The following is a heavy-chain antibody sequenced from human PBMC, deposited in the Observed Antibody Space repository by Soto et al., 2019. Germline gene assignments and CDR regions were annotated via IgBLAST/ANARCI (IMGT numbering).Heavy chain of an antibody. D-gene: IGHD3-10*01. CDR3: AREYGSGNWFDP. V-gene: IGHV4-59*01. Sequence: PSETPSLTRPVSCCSLHSYYWSWVRQPPGKGLEWIGYIHYSGSTNYNPSLKSRVTISVDTSKNQFSLKLSSVTAADTAVYYCAREYGSGNWFDPWGQGTQVTVSS. J-gene: IGHJ5*02. CDR2: IHYSGST. CDR1: CCSLHSYY.